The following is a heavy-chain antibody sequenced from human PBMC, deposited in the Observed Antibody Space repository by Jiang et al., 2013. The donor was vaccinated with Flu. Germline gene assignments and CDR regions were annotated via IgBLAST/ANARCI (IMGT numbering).Heavy chain of an antibody. V-gene: IGHV3-48*02. CDR3: ARDREWASDY. Sequence: VQLVESGGGLVQPGDSLRVSCTASGFTFRDHGMNWVRQAPGKGLEWVSHINFEGSAKYYAESVKGRFTISRDNAKNAVFLQMNGLRDEDTAVYYCARDREWASDYWGQGTPGHRLL. CDR1: GFTFRDHG. J-gene: IGHJ4*02. D-gene: IGHD3-3*01. CDR2: INFEGSAK.